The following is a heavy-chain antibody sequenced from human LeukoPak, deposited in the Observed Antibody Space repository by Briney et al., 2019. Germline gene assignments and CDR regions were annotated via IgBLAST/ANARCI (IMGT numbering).Heavy chain of an antibody. Sequence: PGGSLRLSCAASGFTFDDYAMHWVRQAPGKGLEWVSGISWNSGSIGYADSVKGRFTISRDNAKNSLYLQMNSLRAEDTALYYCAKEGGRGYSYGYRYFGYYGMDVWGQGTTVTVSS. CDR1: GFTFDDYA. V-gene: IGHV3-9*01. CDR3: AKEGGRGYSYGYRYFGYYGMDV. J-gene: IGHJ6*02. D-gene: IGHD5-18*01. CDR2: ISWNSGSI.